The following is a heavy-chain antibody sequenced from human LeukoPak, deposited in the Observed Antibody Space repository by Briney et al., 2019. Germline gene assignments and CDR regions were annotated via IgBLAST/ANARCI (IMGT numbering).Heavy chain of an antibody. D-gene: IGHD6-6*01. CDR2: IKQDGSEK. V-gene: IGHV3-7*01. Sequence: GGSLRLSCAASGFTFSSYWMSWVRQAPGKGLEWVANIKQDGSEKYYVDSVKGRFTISRDNAKNSLYLQMNSLRAEDTAVYYCARAPGASARVTFDYWGQGTLATVSS. CDR3: ARAPGASARVTFDY. CDR1: GFTFSSYW. J-gene: IGHJ4*02.